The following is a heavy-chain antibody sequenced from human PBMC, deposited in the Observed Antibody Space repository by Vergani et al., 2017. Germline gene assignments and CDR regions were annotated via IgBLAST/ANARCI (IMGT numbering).Heavy chain of an antibody. Sequence: QVQLQQWGAGLLKPSETLSLTCAVYGGSFSGYYWSWIRQPPGKGLEWIGEINHSGSTNYNPSLKSRVTISVDTSKNQFSLKVSSVTAADTAVSYCVRGRGRYCSSTSCCYYYYYGMDVWGQGTTVTVSS. CDR1: GGSFSGYY. J-gene: IGHJ6*02. CDR2: INHSGST. V-gene: IGHV4-34*01. CDR3: VRGRGRYCSSTSCCYYYYYGMDV. D-gene: IGHD2-2*01.